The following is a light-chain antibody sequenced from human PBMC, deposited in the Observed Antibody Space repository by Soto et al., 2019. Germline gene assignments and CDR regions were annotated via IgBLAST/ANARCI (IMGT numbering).Light chain of an antibody. CDR3: SSYTSSSTLWVV. J-gene: IGLJ2*01. CDR1: SSDVGGYNY. V-gene: IGLV2-14*01. Sequence: QSALTQPASVSGSPGQSITISCTGTSSDVGGYNYVSWYQQHPGKAPKLMIYEVSNRPSGVSNRFSGSKSGNTASLTISGLQAEDEADYDCSSYTSSSTLWVVFGGGTKLTGL. CDR2: EVS.